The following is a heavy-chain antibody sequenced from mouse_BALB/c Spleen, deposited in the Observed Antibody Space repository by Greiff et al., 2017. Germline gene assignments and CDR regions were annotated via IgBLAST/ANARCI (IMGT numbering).Heavy chain of an antibody. D-gene: IGHD2-4*01. CDR1: GFTFSSYA. V-gene: IGHV5-9-1*01. J-gene: IGHJ3*01. Sequence: EVMLVESGGGLVKPGGSLKLSCAASGFTFSSYAMSWVRQTPEKRLEWVVTISSGGSYTYYPDSVKGRFTISRDNAKNTLYLQMISLRSEDTAMYYCARPYDYDGGAWFAYWGQGTLVTVSA. CDR2: ISSGGSYT. CDR3: ARPYDYDGGAWFAY.